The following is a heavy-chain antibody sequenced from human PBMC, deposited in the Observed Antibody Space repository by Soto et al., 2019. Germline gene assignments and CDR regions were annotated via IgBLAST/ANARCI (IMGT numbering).Heavy chain of an antibody. CDR1: GYTFTDYG. V-gene: IGHV1-18*01. J-gene: IGHJ4*02. CDR2: ISTKNGDT. CDR3: ARDPPETPSDY. Sequence: QVQLVQSGADVKKPGASVRVSCKASGYTFTDYGITWVRQAPGQGLEWMGWISTKNGDTNLAQRLRGRVTLTTDTSTTTAYMDLRSLTPDDTAVYYCARDPPETPSDYWGQGTLVTVSS.